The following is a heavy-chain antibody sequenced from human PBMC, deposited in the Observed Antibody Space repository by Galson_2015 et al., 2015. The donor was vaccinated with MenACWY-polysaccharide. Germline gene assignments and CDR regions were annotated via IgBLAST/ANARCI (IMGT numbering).Heavy chain of an antibody. J-gene: IGHJ6*02. V-gene: IGHV5-51*01. CDR3: ARRKGDLSFPLHPYNGLDV. D-gene: IGHD3-16*02. Sequence: QSGAEVKKPGESLKISCRGSGYRFTNYWIDWVRQVPGKGLEWMGTIYAGDSDTKYSPSLEGQVTISADKSISTAYLQWSSVKASDTAMYYCARRKGDLSFPLHPYNGLDVWGQGTTVTVSS. CDR1: GYRFTNYW. CDR2: IYAGDSDT.